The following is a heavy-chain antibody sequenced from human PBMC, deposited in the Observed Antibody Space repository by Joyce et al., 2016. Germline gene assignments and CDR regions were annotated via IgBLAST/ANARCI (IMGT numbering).Heavy chain of an antibody. Sequence: EVQLVESGGGLVQPGGSLRLSCAASGFTLNTYSMNWVRQDPGNGVEGVSYISSSSNTIYYVDAVKGRFTISRDNAKNSLYLQMNSLRAEDTAVYFCARATSYYFYYYMDVWGKGTTVTVSS. CDR2: ISSSSNTI. J-gene: IGHJ6*03. CDR1: GFTLNTYS. CDR3: ARATSYYFYYYMDV. V-gene: IGHV3-48*01.